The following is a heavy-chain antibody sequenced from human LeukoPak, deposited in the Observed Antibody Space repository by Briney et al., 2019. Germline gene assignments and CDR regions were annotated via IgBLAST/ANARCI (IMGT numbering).Heavy chain of an antibody. CDR1: GGSISSSSYY. Sequence: PSEILSLTCTVSGGSISSSSYYWGWIRQPPGKGLEWIGSIYYSGSTYYNPSPKSRVTISVDTSKNQFSLKLSSVTAADTAVYYCARQLSGFDYWGQGTLVTVSS. D-gene: IGHD3-10*01. CDR3: ARQLSGFDY. J-gene: IGHJ4*02. V-gene: IGHV4-39*01. CDR2: IYYSGST.